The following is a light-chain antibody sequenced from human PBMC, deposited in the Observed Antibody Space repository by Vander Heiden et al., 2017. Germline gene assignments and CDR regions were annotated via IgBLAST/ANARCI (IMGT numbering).Light chain of an antibody. CDR1: SLRSYY. CDR2: GKN. V-gene: IGLV3-19*01. Sequence: SSELPQDPAVSVALGQTVRITCQGASLRSYYASWYQQKPGQAPVLVIYGKNNRPSGIPDRFSGSSSGNTASLTITGAQAEDEADYYCNSRDSSGNHPWVFGGGTKLTVL. J-gene: IGLJ3*02. CDR3: NSRDSSGNHPWV.